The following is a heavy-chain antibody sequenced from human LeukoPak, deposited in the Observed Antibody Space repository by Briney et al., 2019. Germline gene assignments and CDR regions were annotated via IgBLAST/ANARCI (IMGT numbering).Heavy chain of an antibody. Sequence: QPGGSLRLSCGASGFTFGRYWMTWVRQTPAKGLEFVANIKEDGSVRNYVDSVQGRSTISRDNAKNSLYLHMNSLRAEDTAVYYCARDPGYSSFDYWGQGTLVTVSS. CDR2: IKEDGSVR. V-gene: IGHV3-7*01. CDR3: ARDPGYSSFDY. J-gene: IGHJ4*02. D-gene: IGHD6-13*01. CDR1: GFTFGRYW.